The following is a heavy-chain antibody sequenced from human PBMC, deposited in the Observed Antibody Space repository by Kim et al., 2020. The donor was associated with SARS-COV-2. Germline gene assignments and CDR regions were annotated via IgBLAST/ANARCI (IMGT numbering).Heavy chain of an antibody. Sequence: DKPSLKSRVTISVDTSKNQFSLKLSSVNAEDTAVYYCARGRQLGSYFDYWGRGTLVTVSS. V-gene: IGHV4-34*01. J-gene: IGHJ4*02. CDR3: ARGRQLGSYFDY. D-gene: IGHD6-13*01.